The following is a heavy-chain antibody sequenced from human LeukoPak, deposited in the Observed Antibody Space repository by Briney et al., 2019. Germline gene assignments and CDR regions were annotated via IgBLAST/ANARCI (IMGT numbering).Heavy chain of an antibody. V-gene: IGHV3-23*01. CDR2: ISGSGGST. CDR1: GFTFSSYA. Sequence: PGGSLRLSCAAPGFTFSSYAMSWVRQAPGKGLEWVSAISGSGGSTYYADSVKGRFTISRDNSRNTLYLQMNSLRAEDTAVYYCAKGGYSPQLETFDIWGQGTMVTVSS. J-gene: IGHJ3*02. D-gene: IGHD5-12*01. CDR3: AKGGYSPQLETFDI.